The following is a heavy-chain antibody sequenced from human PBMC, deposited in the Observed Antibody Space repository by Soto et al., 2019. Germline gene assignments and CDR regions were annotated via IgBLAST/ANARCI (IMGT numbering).Heavy chain of an antibody. Sequence: ASVKVACKASGYTGTSYSISWVRQAPGQGLEWMAWISVYNGNTKFAQKLQGRVTLATDTSTSTAYMELRSLRSDDTAVYYCARAFDGDYFDGSAYFYPHFDYWGQGTLVTVSS. J-gene: IGHJ4*02. CDR3: ARAFDGDYFDGSAYFYPHFDY. CDR2: ISVYNGNT. D-gene: IGHD3-22*01. CDR1: GYTGTSYS. V-gene: IGHV1-18*01.